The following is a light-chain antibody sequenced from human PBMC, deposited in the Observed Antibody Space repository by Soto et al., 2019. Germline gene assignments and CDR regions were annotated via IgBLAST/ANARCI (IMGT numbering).Light chain of an antibody. V-gene: IGKV3-20*01. CDR2: GAS. J-gene: IGKJ3*01. CDR3: QSYGSLASGFA. Sequence: EMVLTQSPGTLSLSPGERATLSCRASQTVTSNRLAWYQQMPGQAPRLLIYGASRRPTGIPDRFSGSGSGTDLTRTIIELAAEDFAAYCHQSYGSLASGFAFGPGTTLDTK. CDR1: QTVTSNR.